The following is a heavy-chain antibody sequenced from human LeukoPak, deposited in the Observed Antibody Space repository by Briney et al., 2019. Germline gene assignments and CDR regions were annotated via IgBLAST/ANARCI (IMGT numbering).Heavy chain of an antibody. CDR2: IYHSGST. V-gene: IGHV4-38-2*02. CDR3: ARVRPTSSEDY. J-gene: IGHJ4*02. CDR1: GYSISSGYY. D-gene: IGHD2-2*01. Sequence: SETLSLTCTVSGYSISSGYYWGWIRQPPGKGLEWIGYIYHSGSTYYNPSLKSRVTISVDRSKNQFSLKLSSVTAADTAVYYCARVRPTSSEDYWGQGTLVTVSS.